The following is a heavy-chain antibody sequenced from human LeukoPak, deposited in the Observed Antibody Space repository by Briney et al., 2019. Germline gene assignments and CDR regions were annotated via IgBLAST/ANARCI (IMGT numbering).Heavy chain of an antibody. CDR2: IYYSGST. CDR1: GGSVSSGRYS. Sequence: SETLSLTCTVSGGSVSSGRYSWSWIRQPPGKGLEWIGYIYYSGSTNYNPSLKSRVTISVDTSKNQFSLTLSSVTAADTAVYYCARDRGYSGYDSTTVTTLSAFDIWGQGTMVTVSS. J-gene: IGHJ3*02. CDR3: ARDRGYSGYDSTTVTTLSAFDI. V-gene: IGHV4-61*01. D-gene: IGHD5-12*01.